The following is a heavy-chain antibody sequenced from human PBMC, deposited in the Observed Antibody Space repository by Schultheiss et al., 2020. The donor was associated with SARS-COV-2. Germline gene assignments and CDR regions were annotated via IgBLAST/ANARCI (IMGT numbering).Heavy chain of an antibody. CDR1: GFTFSSYW. Sequence: GGSLRLSCAASGFTFSSYWMSWVRQAPGKGLEWVANIKQDGSEKYYVDSVKGRFTISRDNAKNSLYLQMNSLRAEDTAVYYCARDHVGYCSSTSCEIFDYWGQGTLVTVSS. D-gene: IGHD2-2*01. CDR2: IKQDGSEK. CDR3: ARDHVGYCSSTSCEIFDY. V-gene: IGHV3-7*01. J-gene: IGHJ4*02.